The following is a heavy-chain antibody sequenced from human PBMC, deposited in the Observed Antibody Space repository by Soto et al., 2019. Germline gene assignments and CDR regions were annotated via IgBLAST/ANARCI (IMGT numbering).Heavy chain of an antibody. CDR2: ISYDGSNK. J-gene: IGHJ4*02. CDR3: AIDYYDSSGYYYHFDY. V-gene: IGHV3-30-3*01. D-gene: IGHD3-22*01. Sequence: GGSLRLSCAASGFTFRSYAMRWVRQAPGKGLEWVAVISYDGSNKYYADSVKGRFTISRDNSKNTLYLQMNSLRAEDTAVYYCAIDYYDSSGYYYHFDYWGQGTLVTVSS. CDR1: GFTFRSYA.